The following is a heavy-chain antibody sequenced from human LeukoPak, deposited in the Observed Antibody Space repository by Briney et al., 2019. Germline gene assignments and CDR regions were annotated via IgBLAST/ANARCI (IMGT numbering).Heavy chain of an antibody. J-gene: IGHJ3*01. Sequence: PGGSLRLSCAASGFAISSYAMTWVRQTPGKGLAWVSSITGNGGVTSYADSVKGRFTVTRDNSKNTLYLQMNSLRAEDTAVYYCAKDPNGDYFGAFDFWGQGTMVTVSS. CDR2: ITGNGGVT. V-gene: IGHV3-23*01. D-gene: IGHD4-17*01. CDR3: AKDPNGDYFGAFDF. CDR1: GFAISSYA.